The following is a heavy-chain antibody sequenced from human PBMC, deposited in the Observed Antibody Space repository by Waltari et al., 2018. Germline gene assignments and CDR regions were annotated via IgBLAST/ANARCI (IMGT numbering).Heavy chain of an antibody. CDR2: MYYSGRT. CDR1: GGSISSSSYS. V-gene: IGHV4-39*07. CDR3: ARDDGSAAILH. D-gene: IGHD2-2*01. Sequence: QLQLQESGPGLVKPSETLSLTCTVSGGSISSSSYSWGWIRQPPGKGLEWIGSMYYSGRTYYSPSLKSRVTISVDPSKKQFSLKLSSVTAADTVVYYCARDDGSAAILHWGQGTLVTVSS. J-gene: IGHJ1*01.